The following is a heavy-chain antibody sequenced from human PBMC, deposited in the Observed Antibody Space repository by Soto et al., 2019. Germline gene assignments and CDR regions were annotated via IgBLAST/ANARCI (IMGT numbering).Heavy chain of an antibody. Sequence: SETLSLTCTVSGGAISAFNWNWIRQTAGKGLEWIGRIYASGHTNYNPSLESRVTMSIDSSKHQFSLKLNSVTAADTAVYYCARSPSPSTLGTFDVWGQGTLVTVSS. J-gene: IGHJ3*01. CDR2: IYASGHT. V-gene: IGHV4-4*07. CDR3: ARSPSPSTLGTFDV. CDR1: GGAISAFN.